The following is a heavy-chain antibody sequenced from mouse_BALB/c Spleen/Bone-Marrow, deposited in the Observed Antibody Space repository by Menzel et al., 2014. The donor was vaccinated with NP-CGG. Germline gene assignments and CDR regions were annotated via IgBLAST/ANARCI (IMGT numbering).Heavy chain of an antibody. CDR2: ISYSGST. CDR3: AGGGRNYYGYFDV. V-gene: IGHV3-2*02. Sequence: ESGPGLVKPSQSLSLTCTVTGYSITSDYAWNWLRQSPGNKLGWMGYISYSGSTSYNPSLKSRISITRDTSKNQFFLQLNSVTTEDTATYYCAGGGRNYYGYFDVWGAGTTVTVSS. J-gene: IGHJ1*01. CDR1: GYSITSDYA.